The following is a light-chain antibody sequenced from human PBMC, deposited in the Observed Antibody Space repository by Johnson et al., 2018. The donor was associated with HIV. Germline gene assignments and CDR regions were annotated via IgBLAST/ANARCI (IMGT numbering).Light chain of an antibody. CDR1: SSNIGNNY. CDR2: ENN. J-gene: IGLJ1*01. CDR3: GTWDTSLSAGGV. Sequence: QSVLTQPPSVSAAPGQKVTIPCSGSSSNIGNNYVSWYQHLPGTAPKLLIYENNKRPSGSPDRFSGSKSGTSATLDITGLPTGDEADYYCGTWDTSLSAGGVFGTGTKVTVL. V-gene: IGLV1-51*02.